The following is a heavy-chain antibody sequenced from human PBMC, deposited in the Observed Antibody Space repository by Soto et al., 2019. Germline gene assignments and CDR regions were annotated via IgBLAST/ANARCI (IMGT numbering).Heavy chain of an antibody. CDR1: GGSISGGYW. CDR3: GRLGSGAS. V-gene: IGHV4-4*02. Sequence: QVQLQESGPGLVKPSGTLSLTCTVSGGSISGGYWWSWVRQAPGTGLEWIGEISHSGTTNYNPSLKSRVTISVDKSQNQFSLKLSSVTAADTAVYYCGRLGSGASWGQGTRVTISS. D-gene: IGHD7-27*01. J-gene: IGHJ4*02. CDR2: ISHSGTT.